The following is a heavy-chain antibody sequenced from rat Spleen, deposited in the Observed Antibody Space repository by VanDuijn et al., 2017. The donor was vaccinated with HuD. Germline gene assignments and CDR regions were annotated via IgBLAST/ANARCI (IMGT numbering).Heavy chain of an antibody. Sequence: EVQLVESDGGLVQPGRSLKLSCAASGFTFSDYYMAWVRQAPTKGLEWVATISFDGGSTFYRDSVKGRFTISRDDAKRTLYLQMDSLRSEDTATYYCTRRGFLSNWYFDFWGPGTMVTVSS. CDR2: ISFDGGST. CDR3: TRRGFLSNWYFDF. CDR1: GFTFSDYY. J-gene: IGHJ1*01. V-gene: IGHV5-29*01. D-gene: IGHD4-4*01.